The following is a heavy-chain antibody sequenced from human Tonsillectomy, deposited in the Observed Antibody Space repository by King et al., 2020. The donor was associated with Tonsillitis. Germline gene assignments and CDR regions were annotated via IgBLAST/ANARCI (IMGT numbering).Heavy chain of an antibody. V-gene: IGHV1-58*02. Sequence: QLVQSGPEVKKPGTSVKVSCKASGFTFTSSAMQWVRQARGQCLEWIGWIVVGSGNTNYAQKFQERVTITRDMSTSTAYMELSSLRSEDTAVYYCAAGVVVVINEGFYYYYGMDVWGQGTTVTVSS. CDR3: AAGVVVVINEGFYYYYGMDV. CDR2: IVVGSGNT. CDR1: GFTFTSSA. D-gene: IGHD3-22*01. J-gene: IGHJ6*02.